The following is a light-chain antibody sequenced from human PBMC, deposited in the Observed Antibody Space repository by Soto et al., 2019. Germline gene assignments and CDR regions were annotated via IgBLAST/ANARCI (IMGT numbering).Light chain of an antibody. CDR1: QGISSY. Sequence: DIQMTQSPSSLSASVGDRVTITCRASQGISSYLNWYQQKRGEAPKLLIYTTSTLQSGVPSRFSGSGPGTNFTLTISSLQPEEFATYYCQKTYSTPYTFGQGTKVDMK. J-gene: IGKJ2*01. V-gene: IGKV1-39*01. CDR2: TTS. CDR3: QKTYSTPYT.